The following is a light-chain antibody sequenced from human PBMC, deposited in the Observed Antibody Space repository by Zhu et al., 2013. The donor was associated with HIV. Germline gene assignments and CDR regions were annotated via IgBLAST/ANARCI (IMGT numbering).Light chain of an antibody. Sequence: IQLTQSPPSLSASIGDRVTITCRASQDINNNLAWYQQSPGKAPKLLIYSASTLQSGVPSRFRGSRSGTDFTLTINSLQAEDFATYFCQQLSSYPLTFGPGT. CDR3: QQLSSYPLT. CDR1: QDINNN. CDR2: SAS. V-gene: IGKV1-9*01. J-gene: IGKJ3*01.